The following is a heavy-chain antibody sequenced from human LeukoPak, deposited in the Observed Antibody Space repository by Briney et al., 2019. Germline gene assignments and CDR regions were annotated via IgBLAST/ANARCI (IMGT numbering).Heavy chain of an antibody. CDR3: TVNVDTAMVEFDY. D-gene: IGHD5-18*01. CDR2: IRSKANSYAT. V-gene: IGHV3-73*01. CDR1: GFTFSGSA. J-gene: IGHJ4*02. Sequence: PGGSLRLSCAASGFTFSGSAMHWVRQASGKGLEWVGRIRSKANSYATAYAASVKGRFTISRDDSKNTAYLQMNSLKTEDTAVYYCTVNVDTAMVEFDYWGQGTLVTVSS.